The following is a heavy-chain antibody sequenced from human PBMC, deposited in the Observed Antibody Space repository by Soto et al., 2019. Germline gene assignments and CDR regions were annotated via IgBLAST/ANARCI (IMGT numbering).Heavy chain of an antibody. V-gene: IGHV3-23*01. Sequence: GGSLXLSCXASGXXXXXXXXXXXXQAPGXGLEWVYAISGSGGSTYYADSVKGRFTISRDTSKNTLYLQMNSLRADDTAVYYCAKLVLLWFGAFDYWGQGTLVTVSS. CDR1: GXXXXXXX. CDR2: ISGSGGST. J-gene: IGHJ4*02. CDR3: AKLVLLWFGAFDY. D-gene: IGHD3-10*01.